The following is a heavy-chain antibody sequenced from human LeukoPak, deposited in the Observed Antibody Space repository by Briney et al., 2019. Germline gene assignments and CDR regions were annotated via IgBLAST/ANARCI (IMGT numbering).Heavy chain of an antibody. CDR3: XXXXXXSTXXXGVYNWFDP. V-gene: IGHV1-69*06. J-gene: IGHJ5*02. CDR2: IIPIFGTA. Sequence: ASVKVSCKASGGTFSSYAISWVRQAPGQGLEWMGRIIPIFGTANYAQKFQGRVTITADKSTSTAYMKLSSLRSEDTAVYYCXXXXXXSTXXXGVYNWFDPWXQGTLVTVSS. CDR1: GGTFSSYA. D-gene: IGHD2-2*01.